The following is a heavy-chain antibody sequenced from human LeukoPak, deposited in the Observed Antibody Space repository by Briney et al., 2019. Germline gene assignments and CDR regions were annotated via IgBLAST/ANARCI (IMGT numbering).Heavy chain of an antibody. CDR1: GYTFNNYD. V-gene: IGHV1-18*01. CDR3: ARDTSAPYFRTPWNSDF. CDR2: ISGYNGDT. D-gene: IGHD2-2*01. Sequence: ASVKVSCKASGYTFNNYDISWVRQAPGQGLEWMGWISGYNGDTNYAQKFQGRLTMTTDTSTSTAYMELRSLTSDDTAMYYCARDTSAPYFRTPWNSDFWGQGTLVAVSS. J-gene: IGHJ4*02.